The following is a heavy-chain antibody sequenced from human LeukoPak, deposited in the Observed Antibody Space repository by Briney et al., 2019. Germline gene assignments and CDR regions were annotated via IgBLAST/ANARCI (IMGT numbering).Heavy chain of an antibody. D-gene: IGHD3-22*01. CDR2: ITFTSSTI. Sequence: PGGSLRLSCAASGFTFSSYSMTWVRQAPGKGLEWVSYITFTSSTIHYADSVKGRFTISRDNAKNSLYLQMNSLRAEDTAVYYCAKGGEPGRHYDSSGYYLPDDAFDIWGQGTMVTVSS. V-gene: IGHV3-48*01. CDR3: AKGGEPGRHYDSSGYYLPDDAFDI. J-gene: IGHJ3*02. CDR1: GFTFSSYS.